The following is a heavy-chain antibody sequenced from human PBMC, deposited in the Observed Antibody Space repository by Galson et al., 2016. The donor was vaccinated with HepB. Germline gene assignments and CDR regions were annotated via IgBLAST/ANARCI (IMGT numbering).Heavy chain of an antibody. CDR1: SGYINNYY. D-gene: IGHD6-6*01. V-gene: IGHV4-59*12. J-gene: IGHJ6*02. Sequence: SLTCTVSSGYINNYYWSWIRQPPGKGLEWIGDIYRTGSTNYNPSLRSRVTISIDPPNNQFSLKVTSMTAADTAVYYCARESSVPLVYGMDVWGQGTTVTVSS. CDR2: IYRTGST. CDR3: ARESSVPLVYGMDV.